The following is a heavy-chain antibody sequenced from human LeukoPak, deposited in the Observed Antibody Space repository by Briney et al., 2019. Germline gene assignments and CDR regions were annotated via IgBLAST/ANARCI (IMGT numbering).Heavy chain of an antibody. CDR3: ARAQTGASYSYYYYYGMDV. V-gene: IGHV3-30*03. D-gene: IGHD1-26*01. CDR1: GFTFSSYG. CDR2: ISYDGSNK. Sequence: GRSLRLSCAASGFTFSSYGMHWVRQAPGKGLEWVAVISYDGSNKYYADSVKGRFTISRDNSKNTLYLQMNSLRAEDTAVYYCARAQTGASYSYYYYYGMDVWGQGTTVTVSS. J-gene: IGHJ6*02.